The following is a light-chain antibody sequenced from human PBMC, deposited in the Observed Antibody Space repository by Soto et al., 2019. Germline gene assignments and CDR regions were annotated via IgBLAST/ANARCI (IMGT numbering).Light chain of an antibody. CDR2: DAS. J-gene: IGKJ5*01. Sequence: DIQMTQSPSSLSASVGDRVTITCQASHDISDYLNWYQQKPGKAPKLLIYDASNLKTGVPSRFSGSGSGTGFTFTISSLQPEDIATYYCQQYNDLPIPFGQGTRLEIK. V-gene: IGKV1-33*01. CDR1: HDISDY. CDR3: QQYNDLPIP.